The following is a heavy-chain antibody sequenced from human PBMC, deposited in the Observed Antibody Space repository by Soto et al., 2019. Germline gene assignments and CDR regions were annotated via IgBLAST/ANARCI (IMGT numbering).Heavy chain of an antibody. J-gene: IGHJ4*02. CDR2: ISYDGSDR. CDR1: GFTVSDYG. CDR3: ERSTYCNGGSCYTKY. D-gene: IGHD2-15*01. V-gene: IGHV3-30*03. Sequence: XESLRLSCEGPGFTVSDYGVHWVRQAPGKGLEWVAMISYDGSDRYYRDSVQGRFTISRDDSKNTVFLQMNSLRTEDTAMYYCERSTYCNGGSCYTKYWGPGTLVTVSS.